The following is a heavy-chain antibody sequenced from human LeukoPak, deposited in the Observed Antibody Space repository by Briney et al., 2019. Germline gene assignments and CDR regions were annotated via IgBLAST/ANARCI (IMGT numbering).Heavy chain of an antibody. Sequence: ASVKVSCTASGYTFTSYGISWVRQAPGQGREWMGWISAYNGNTNYAQKLQGRVTMTTDTSTSTAYMELRSLRSDDTAVYYCAREVVVVTYNWFDPWGQGTLVTVSS. J-gene: IGHJ5*02. CDR1: GYTFTSYG. V-gene: IGHV1-18*01. CDR2: ISAYNGNT. D-gene: IGHD2-21*02. CDR3: AREVVVVTYNWFDP.